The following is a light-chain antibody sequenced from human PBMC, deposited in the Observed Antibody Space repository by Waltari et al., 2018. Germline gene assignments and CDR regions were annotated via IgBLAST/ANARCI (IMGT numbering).Light chain of an antibody. CDR1: ALPKQY. Sequence: SYELTQPPSVSVSPGQTARITCFGDALPKQYAYWYQHKPGQAPTLLIYKDTERPSGIPERFSGSTSGTTVTFTISGVQAEDEAEYYCQSSDSRVVYVVFGGGTKLTVL. V-gene: IGLV3-25*03. CDR2: KDT. CDR3: QSSDSRVVYVV. J-gene: IGLJ2*01.